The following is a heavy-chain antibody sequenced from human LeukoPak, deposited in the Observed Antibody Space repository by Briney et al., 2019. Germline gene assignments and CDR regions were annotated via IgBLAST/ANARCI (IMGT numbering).Heavy chain of an antibody. CDR3: TRDRATYYYDSSGYYHTPFDY. D-gene: IGHD3-22*01. CDR1: GFTFSSAW. CDR2: IRSKGYGGTT. Sequence: GGSLRLSCAASGFTFSSAWMTWVRQAPGKGLEWVGYIRSKGYGGTTEYAASVKGRFTISRDDSKSIAYLQMNSLKTEDTAVYYCTRDRATYYYDSSGYYHTPFDYWGQGTLVTVSS. V-gene: IGHV3-49*04. J-gene: IGHJ4*02.